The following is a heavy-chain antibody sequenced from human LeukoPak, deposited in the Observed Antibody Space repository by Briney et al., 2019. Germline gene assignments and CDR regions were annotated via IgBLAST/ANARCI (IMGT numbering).Heavy chain of an antibody. V-gene: IGHV3-30*02. CDR2: IRYDASNQ. D-gene: IGHD2-21*02. Sequence: GGCLRLSCAVSGFIFSDHGMHWVRQAPGKGREWVAFIRYDASNQYYADSVKGRFTLSRDNSKNPLYLQMNSLRAEDTALYYCARGDYYFHYWRQGPLDTVSS. CDR3: ARGDYYFHY. J-gene: IGHJ4*02. CDR1: GFIFSDHG.